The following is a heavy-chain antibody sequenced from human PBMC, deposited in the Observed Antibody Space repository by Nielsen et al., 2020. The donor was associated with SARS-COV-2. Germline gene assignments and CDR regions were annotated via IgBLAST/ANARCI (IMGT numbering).Heavy chain of an antibody. CDR3: ARDGRIGYGVYLDY. Sequence: GVLKISCAASGFTFSAYAMIWVRQAAGKGLEWVSAVSGDVAHTTYYADSVKGRFTISRDNSKNTLYLQMNGLRAEDTAIYYCARDGRIGYGVYLDYWGQGTPVTVSS. J-gene: IGHJ4*02. CDR2: VSGDVAHTT. V-gene: IGHV3-23*01. D-gene: IGHD5-12*01. CDR1: GFTFSAYA.